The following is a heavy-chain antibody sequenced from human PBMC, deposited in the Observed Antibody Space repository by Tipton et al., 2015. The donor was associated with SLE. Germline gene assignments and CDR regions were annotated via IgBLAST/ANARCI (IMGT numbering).Heavy chain of an antibody. Sequence: QVQLVQSGAEVKKPGASVKVSCKASGYTFTNYGINWVRQAPGQGLEWLAWISANSGNTKYAQKLQGRVTMTTDTSTSTAYMELRSLKSDDTAVYYCARLGRRGGGYSYPNAFDIWGQGTMVTVSS. J-gene: IGHJ3*02. D-gene: IGHD5-18*01. CDR1: GYTFTNYG. CDR2: ISANSGNT. V-gene: IGHV1-18*01. CDR3: ARLGRRGGGYSYPNAFDI.